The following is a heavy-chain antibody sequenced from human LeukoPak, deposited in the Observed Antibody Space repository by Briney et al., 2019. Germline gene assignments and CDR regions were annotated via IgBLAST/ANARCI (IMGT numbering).Heavy chain of an antibody. CDR1: GFIFSNYP. CDR3: AREIPNAFDI. CDR2: ASYIGNNK. Sequence: PGGSLRLSCAASGFIFSNYPMHWVRQAPGKGLEWVAVASYIGNNKYYPNAVRGRFTISRDNSKDTLFLQMDSLRTEDTAVYYCAREIPNAFDIWGQGTMVTVSS. V-gene: IGHV3-30-3*01. J-gene: IGHJ3*02.